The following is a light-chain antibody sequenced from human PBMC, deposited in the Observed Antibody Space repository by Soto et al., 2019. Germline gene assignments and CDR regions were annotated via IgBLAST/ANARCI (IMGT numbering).Light chain of an antibody. J-gene: IGKJ4*01. CDR2: AAS. CDR1: QSISSY. CDR3: QQSYGTPLT. V-gene: IGKV1-39*01. Sequence: DIQMTQSPSSLSASVGDRVTITCRASQSISSYLNWYQQKLGKAPKLLIYAASSLQSGVPSRFSGSGSGTDFTLTISSLQREDIATYYCQQSYGTPLTFGGGTKVQIK.